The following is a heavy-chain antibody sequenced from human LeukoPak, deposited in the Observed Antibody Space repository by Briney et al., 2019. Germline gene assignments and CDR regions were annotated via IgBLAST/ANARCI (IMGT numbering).Heavy chain of an antibody. Sequence: SVKVSCKASGGTFSSYAISWVRQAPGQGLEWMGRIIPILGIANYAQKFQGRVTITADKSTSTAYMELSSLRSEDTAVYYCAREQFSKGYSSSSRRSDYFDYWGQGTLVTVSS. J-gene: IGHJ4*02. CDR1: GGTFSSYA. D-gene: IGHD6-13*01. CDR2: IIPILGIA. CDR3: AREQFSKGYSSSSRRSDYFDY. V-gene: IGHV1-69*04.